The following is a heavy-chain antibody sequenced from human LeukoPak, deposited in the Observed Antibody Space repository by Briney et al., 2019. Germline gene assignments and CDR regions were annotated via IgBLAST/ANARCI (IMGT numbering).Heavy chain of an antibody. CDR3: ARGSWGRWNYIAYYFDY. CDR2: KPNSSSYI. Sequence: PGGSLRLFYAASGYTLSRQSMNWVRHPPGKGLEWVTYKPNSSSYIYYADSVKGRFTIARDNAKNSLYLQMNSRRAEGTAVYYCARGSWGRWNYIAYYFDYWGQGTLVTVSS. D-gene: IGHD1-7*01. J-gene: IGHJ4*02. V-gene: IGHV3-21*01. CDR1: GYTLSRQS.